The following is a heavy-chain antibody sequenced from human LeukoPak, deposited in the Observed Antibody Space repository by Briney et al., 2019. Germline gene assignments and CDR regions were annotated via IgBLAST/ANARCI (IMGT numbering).Heavy chain of an antibody. Sequence: GASVKVSCKASGYTFTSYGISWVRQAPGQGLEWMGWISAYNGNTNYAQKLQGRVTMTTDTSTSTAYMELRSLRSDDTAVYYCARGGSGYDLYYYYYMDVWGKGTTVTVSS. D-gene: IGHD5-12*01. J-gene: IGHJ6*03. CDR1: GYTFTSYG. CDR2: ISAYNGNT. V-gene: IGHV1-18*01. CDR3: ARGGSGYDLYYYYYMDV.